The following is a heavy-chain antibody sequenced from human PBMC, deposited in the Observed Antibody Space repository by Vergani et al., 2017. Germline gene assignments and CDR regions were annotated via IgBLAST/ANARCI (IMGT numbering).Heavy chain of an antibody. CDR1: GYTFTSYA. V-gene: IGHV1-3*01. CDR2: INAGNGNT. CDR3: ARDQPVGATTGLGWCDP. Sequence: QVQLVQSGAEVKKPGASVKVSCKASGYTFTSYAMHWVRQAPGQRLEWMGWINAGNGNTKYSQKFQGRVTITRDTSASTAYMELSSLRSEDTAVYYCARDQPVGATTGLGWCDPWGQGTLVTVSS. J-gene: IGHJ5*02. D-gene: IGHD1-26*01.